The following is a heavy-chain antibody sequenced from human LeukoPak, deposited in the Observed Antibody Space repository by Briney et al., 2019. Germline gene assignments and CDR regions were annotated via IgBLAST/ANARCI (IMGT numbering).Heavy chain of an antibody. CDR3: ARGLVPGFLDY. V-gene: IGHV3-74*01. D-gene: IGHD4-11*01. CDR2: INSDESIT. Sequence: QPGGSLRLSCAASGLTFSSSWMYWVRQAPGKGLVWVSRINSDESITTYADSVKGRFTISRDNAKNTLYLQMNSLRAEDTAVYYCARGLVPGFLDYWGQGTPVTVSS. J-gene: IGHJ4*02. CDR1: GLTFSSSW.